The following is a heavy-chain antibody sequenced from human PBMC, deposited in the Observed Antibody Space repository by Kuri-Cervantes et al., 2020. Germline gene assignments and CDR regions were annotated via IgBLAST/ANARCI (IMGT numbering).Heavy chain of an antibody. D-gene: IGHD2-21*01. V-gene: IGHV1-2*02. CDR2: IHPNSGGT. Sequence: ASVKVSCKASGYTFTGYYIYWVRQAPGQGLEWMGWIHPNSGGTNYAQNFKGRVTMTTDTSISTAYMELSRLRSGDTAVYYCAREGVVIYAFDIWGQGTMVTVSS. J-gene: IGHJ3*02. CDR1: GYTFTGYY. CDR3: AREGVVIYAFDI.